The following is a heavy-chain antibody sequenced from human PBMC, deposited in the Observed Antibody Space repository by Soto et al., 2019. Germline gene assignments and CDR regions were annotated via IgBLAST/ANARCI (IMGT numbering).Heavy chain of an antibody. D-gene: IGHD3-22*01. CDR2: MCYSGST. Sequence: PSETLSLTCSVSGDSISSDDFCWSWIRQSPGRGLEWIGWMCYSGSTFYNPSLESRVTISVDTSKSQFSLKLGSVTAADTAAYYCARAYFHDRHFDSWGQGTLVTVSS. J-gene: IGHJ4*02. CDR3: ARAYFHDRHFDS. CDR1: GDSISSDDFC. V-gene: IGHV4-30-4*01.